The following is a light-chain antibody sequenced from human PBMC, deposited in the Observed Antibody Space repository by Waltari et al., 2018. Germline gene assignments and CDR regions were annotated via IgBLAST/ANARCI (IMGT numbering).Light chain of an antibody. CDR2: DTS. Sequence: DIVLTQSPAPLSLSPGERATLSCRASQSLSNYLAWYQQTPGQAPRLLIYDTSNRATGIPARFSGSGFGTDFTLTISSLEPEDFAVYYCQQRRNWPLTFGGGTKVEIK. V-gene: IGKV3-11*01. J-gene: IGKJ4*01. CDR1: QSLSNY. CDR3: QQRRNWPLT.